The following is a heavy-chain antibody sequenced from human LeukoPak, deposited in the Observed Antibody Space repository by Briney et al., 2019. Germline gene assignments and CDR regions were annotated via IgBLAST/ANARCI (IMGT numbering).Heavy chain of an antibody. V-gene: IGHV3-23*01. CDR2: ISGSGGST. J-gene: IGHJ6*03. CDR1: GFTFSSYG. CDR3: AKDLAPRHYYMDV. Sequence: GGSLRLSCAASGFTFSSYGMSWVCQAPGKGLEWVSAISGSGGSTYYADSVKGRFTISRDNSKNTLYLQMNSLRAEDTAVYYCAKDLAPRHYYMDVWGKGTAVTVSS.